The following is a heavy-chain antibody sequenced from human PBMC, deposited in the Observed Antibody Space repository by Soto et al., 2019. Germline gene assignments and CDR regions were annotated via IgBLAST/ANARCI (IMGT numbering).Heavy chain of an antibody. D-gene: IGHD1-26*01. V-gene: IGHV3-23*01. CDR3: VKAEISGLPALYFDY. J-gene: IGHJ4*02. CDR2: ISGSGGST. Sequence: GGSLRLSCAASGFTFSSYAMSWVRQAPGKGLEWVSAISGSGGSTYYADSVKGRFTISRDNSKNTLYLQMNSLRAEDTAVYYCVKAEISGLPALYFDYWGQGTLVTVSS. CDR1: GFTFSSYA.